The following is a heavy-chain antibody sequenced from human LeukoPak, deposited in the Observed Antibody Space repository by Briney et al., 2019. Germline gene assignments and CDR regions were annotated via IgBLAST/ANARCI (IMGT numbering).Heavy chain of an antibody. CDR1: GFTFSSYS. Sequence: GGSLRPSCAASGFTFSSYSMNWVRQAPGKGLEWVSSISSSSSYIYYADSVKGRFTISRDNAKNSLYLQMNSLRAEDTAVYYCAREGLRLGALSLYIDSWGQGTLVTVSS. D-gene: IGHD3-16*02. V-gene: IGHV3-21*01. CDR2: ISSSSSYI. CDR3: AREGLRLGALSLYIDS. J-gene: IGHJ4*02.